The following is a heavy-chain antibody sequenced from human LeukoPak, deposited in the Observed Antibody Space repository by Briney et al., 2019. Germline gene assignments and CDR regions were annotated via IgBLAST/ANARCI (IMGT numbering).Heavy chain of an antibody. V-gene: IGHV4-34*08. J-gene: IGHJ3*02. CDR2: INHSGST. CDR3: AGYYGSGSFNPLGAFDI. CDR1: GFTFSSYA. Sequence: GSLRLSCAASGFTFSSYAMSWIRRPPGKGLEWIGEINHSGSTNYNPSLKSRVTISVDTSKNQFSLKLSSVTAADTAVYYCAGYYGSGSFNPLGAFDIWGQGTMVTVSS. D-gene: IGHD3-10*01.